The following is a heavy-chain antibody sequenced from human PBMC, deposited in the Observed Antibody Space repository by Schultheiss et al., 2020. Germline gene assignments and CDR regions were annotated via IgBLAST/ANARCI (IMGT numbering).Heavy chain of an antibody. CDR1: GGSFSSYY. CDR3: ARLGGLLDS. V-gene: IGHV4-34*01. D-gene: IGHD1-26*01. CDR2: INHSGNT. J-gene: IGHJ4*02. Sequence: SETLSLTCAVYGGSFSSYYWSWIRQPPGKGLEWIGEINHSGNTKYNPSLKSRVTISVDTSKNQFSLKLSSVTAADTAVYYCARLGGLLDSWGQGTLVTVSS.